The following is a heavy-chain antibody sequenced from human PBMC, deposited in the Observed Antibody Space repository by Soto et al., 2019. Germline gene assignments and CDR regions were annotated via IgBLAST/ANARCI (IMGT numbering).Heavy chain of an antibody. J-gene: IGHJ4*02. CDR3: ARDVEEMATIFAY. Sequence: EVPLVESGGGLVKPGGSLRLSCAASGFTFSSYSMNWVRQAPGKGLEWVSSISSSSSYIYYADSVKGRFTISRDNAKNSLYLQMTSLRAEDTAVYYCARDVEEMATIFAYWGQGTLVTVSS. CDR2: ISSSSSYI. D-gene: IGHD5-12*01. V-gene: IGHV3-21*01. CDR1: GFTFSSYS.